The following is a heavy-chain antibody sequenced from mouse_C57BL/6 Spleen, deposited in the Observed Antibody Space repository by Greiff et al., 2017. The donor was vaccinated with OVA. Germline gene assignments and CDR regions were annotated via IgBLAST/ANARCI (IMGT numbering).Heavy chain of an antibody. D-gene: IGHD2-4*01. Sequence: QVQLKQPGAELVRPGSSVKLSCKASGYTFTSYWMDWVKQRPGQGLEWIGNIYPSDSETHYNQKFKDKATLTVDKSSSTAYMQLSSLTSEDSAVYYCARSRNLAAYDYDEDAMDYWGQGTSVTVSS. V-gene: IGHV1-61*01. CDR1: GYTFTSYW. J-gene: IGHJ4*01. CDR3: ARSRNLAAYDYDEDAMDY. CDR2: IYPSDSET.